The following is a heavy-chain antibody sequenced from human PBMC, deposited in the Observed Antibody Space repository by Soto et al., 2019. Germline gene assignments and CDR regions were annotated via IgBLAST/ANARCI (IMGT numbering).Heavy chain of an antibody. D-gene: IGHD2-2*01. CDR2: ISGSGGST. V-gene: IGHV3-23*01. CDR1: GFTFSSYA. J-gene: IGHJ4*02. Sequence: PGGSLRLSCAASGFTFSSYAMSWVRQAPGKGLEWVSAISGSGGSTYYADSVKGRFTISRDNSKNTLYLQMNSLRAEDTALYHCANGGGHCSTTSCSPGPYWGQGTLVTVSS. CDR3: ANGGGHCSTTSCSPGPY.